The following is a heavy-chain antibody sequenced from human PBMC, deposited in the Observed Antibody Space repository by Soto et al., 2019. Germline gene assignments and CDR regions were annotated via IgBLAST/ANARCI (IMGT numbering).Heavy chain of an antibody. V-gene: IGHV4-59*01. J-gene: IGHJ6*02. D-gene: IGHD2-21*01. CDR3: ARSRGPGIPIAYYSGLKG. Sequence: SETLSLTCTVSGGSISSYYWSWIRQPPGKGLEWIGYIYYSGSTNYNPSLKSRVTISVDTSKNQFSLKLSSVTAADTAVYYCARSRGPGIPIAYYSGLKGCRQGTTVTFSS. CDR1: GGSISSYY. CDR2: IYYSGST.